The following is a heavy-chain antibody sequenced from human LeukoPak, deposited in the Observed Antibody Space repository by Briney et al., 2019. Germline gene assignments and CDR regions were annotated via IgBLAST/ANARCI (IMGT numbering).Heavy chain of an antibody. J-gene: IGHJ3*02. CDR3: ARDLRHKVARYYDWLLFHAFDI. D-gene: IGHD3-9*01. V-gene: IGHV4-39*02. Sequence: PSETLSLTCTVSGGSISSSSYYWGWIRQPPGKGLEWIGSIYYSGSTYYNPSPKSRVTISVDTSKNQFSLKLSSVTATDTAVYYCARDLRHKVARYYDWLLFHAFDIWGQGTMVTVSS. CDR1: GGSISSSSYY. CDR2: IYYSGST.